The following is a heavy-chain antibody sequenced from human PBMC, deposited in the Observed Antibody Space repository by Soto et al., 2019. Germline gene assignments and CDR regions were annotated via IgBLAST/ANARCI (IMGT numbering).Heavy chain of an antibody. Sequence: DVQVVETGGGLIQPGGSLKLSCTASGFIVSSHYMTWVRQAPGKGREWVSVIFSGGSTYDADSVKGRFTISRDNSKNTVYLQMNNLRAEDTAVYYCARGMGEVAAHSADYWGQGTLVTVSS. CDR1: GFIVSSHY. CDR3: ARGMGEVAAHSADY. V-gene: IGHV3-53*02. J-gene: IGHJ4*02. CDR2: IFSGGST. D-gene: IGHD1-26*01.